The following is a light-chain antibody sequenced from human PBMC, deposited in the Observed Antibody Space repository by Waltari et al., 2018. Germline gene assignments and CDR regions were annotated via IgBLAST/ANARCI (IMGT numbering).Light chain of an antibody. CDR3: QCLEGSSWT. CDR2: KAS. J-gene: IGKJ1*01. V-gene: IGKV1-5*03. CDR1: QGINTW. Sequence: DIQMTQSPSTLSASVGGRVTITCRASQGINTWLAWYQQKPGIAPKLLIYKASTLQSGVPSRFSGSGSGTDFTLSISSLQPDDSATYYCQCLEGSSWTFGQGTRVEIK.